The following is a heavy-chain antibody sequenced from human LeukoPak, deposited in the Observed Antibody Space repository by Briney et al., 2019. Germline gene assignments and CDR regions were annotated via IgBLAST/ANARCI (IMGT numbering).Heavy chain of an antibody. CDR1: GGTFSSYA. CDR3: ARELGIVGATTAFDY. D-gene: IGHD1-26*01. Sequence: ASVKVSCKASGGTFSSYAISWVQQAPGQGLEWMGRIIPILGIANYAQKFQGRVTITADKSTSTAHMELSSLRSEDTAVYYCARELGIVGATTAFDYWGQGTLVTVSS. V-gene: IGHV1-69*04. J-gene: IGHJ4*02. CDR2: IIPILGIA.